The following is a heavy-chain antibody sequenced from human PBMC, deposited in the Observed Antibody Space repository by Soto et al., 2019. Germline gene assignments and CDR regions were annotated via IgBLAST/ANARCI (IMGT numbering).Heavy chain of an antibody. V-gene: IGHV4-59*01. CDR1: GGSISSYY. Sequence: SETLSLTCTVSGGSISSYYWSWIRQPPGKGLEWIGYIYYSGSTNYNPSLKSRVTISVDTSKNQFSLKLSSVTAADTAVYYCAGVRYSGYPRGYYFHDWGEGTLVTFYS. D-gene: IGHD5-12*01. J-gene: IGHJ4*02. CDR3: AGVRYSGYPRGYYFHD. CDR2: IYYSGST.